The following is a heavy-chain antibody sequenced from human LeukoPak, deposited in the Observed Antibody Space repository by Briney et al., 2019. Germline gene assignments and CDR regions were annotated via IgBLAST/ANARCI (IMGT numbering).Heavy chain of an antibody. Sequence: PSETLSLTCAVYGDSFSNYYWIWIRQPPEKGLEWIGEVNHSGSANYNPSLKSRLTISVDTSKSQFSLKLSSVTAADTAVYYCASMAVPGTGSDNWGQGALVTVSS. D-gene: IGHD6-19*01. CDR2: VNHSGSA. CDR3: ASMAVPGTGSDN. V-gene: IGHV4-34*01. J-gene: IGHJ4*02. CDR1: GDSFSNYY.